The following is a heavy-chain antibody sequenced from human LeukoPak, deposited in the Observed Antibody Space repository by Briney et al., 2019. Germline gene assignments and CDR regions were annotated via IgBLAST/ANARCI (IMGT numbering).Heavy chain of an antibody. V-gene: IGHV1-2*06. D-gene: IGHD2-21*02. CDR2: INPNSGGT. CDR3: ARVGTYCGGDCYLRWFDP. Sequence: ASVKVSCKASGYTFTGYYMHWVRQAPGQGLEWMGRINPNSGGTNYALKFQGRVTMTRDTSISTAYMELSRLRSDDTAVYYCARVGTYCGGDCYLRWFDPWGQGTLATVSS. CDR1: GYTFTGYY. J-gene: IGHJ5*02.